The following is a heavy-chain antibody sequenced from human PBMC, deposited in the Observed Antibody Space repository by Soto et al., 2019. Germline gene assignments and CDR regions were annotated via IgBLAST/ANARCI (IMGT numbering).Heavy chain of an antibody. CDR3: ARMPYDYYYGMDV. D-gene: IGHD2-2*01. V-gene: IGHV3-23*01. CDR2: ISGSPSST. Sequence: PGGSLRLSCASSGFTFSTYAMSWVRQTPGKGLEWVSSISGSPSSTYYADSVKGRFTISRDNSKNTLYLQMNSLRAEDTAVYYCARMPYDYYYGMDVWGQGTTVTVSS. CDR1: GFTFSTYA. J-gene: IGHJ6*02.